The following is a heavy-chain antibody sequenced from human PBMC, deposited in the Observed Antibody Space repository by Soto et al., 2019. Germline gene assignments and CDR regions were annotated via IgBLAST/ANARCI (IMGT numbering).Heavy chain of an antibody. Sequence: ASAKVSCKASGYSFTSYGISWVRQAPGQGLEWMGIINPSGGSTSYAQKFQGRVTMTRDTSTSTVYMELSSLRSEDTAVYYCARVYLYYYGMDVWGQGTTVTVSS. J-gene: IGHJ6*02. CDR1: GYSFTSYG. V-gene: IGHV1-46*01. CDR3: ARVYLYYYGMDV. D-gene: IGHD3-16*02. CDR2: INPSGGST.